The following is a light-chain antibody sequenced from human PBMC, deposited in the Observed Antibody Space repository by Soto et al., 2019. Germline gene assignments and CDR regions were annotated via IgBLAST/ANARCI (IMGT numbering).Light chain of an antibody. V-gene: IGKV1-39*01. Sequence: DSQMTQSPSSLSASVGDRVTITCRASQTINTFLNWYQQKPGKAPDLLIYAASSLQSGVPSRFSGSGSGTDFTLTISSLQPEDFATYYCQQSYTTPTTFGGGTKVDIK. CDR3: QQSYTTPTT. CDR2: AAS. J-gene: IGKJ4*01. CDR1: QTINTF.